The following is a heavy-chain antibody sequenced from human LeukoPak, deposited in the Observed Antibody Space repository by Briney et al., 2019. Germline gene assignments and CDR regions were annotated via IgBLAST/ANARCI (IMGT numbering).Heavy chain of an antibody. Sequence: ASVKVSCKASGYTLTGYYMHWVRQAPGQGLEWMGWIDPNSGDTNYAQNLQGRVTMTRDTSISTAYMEVSRLTSDDTAVYYCARDYDSELDYWGQGTLVTVSS. CDR3: ARDYDSELDY. J-gene: IGHJ4*02. D-gene: IGHD3-3*01. CDR2: IDPNSGDT. V-gene: IGHV1-2*02. CDR1: GYTLTGYY.